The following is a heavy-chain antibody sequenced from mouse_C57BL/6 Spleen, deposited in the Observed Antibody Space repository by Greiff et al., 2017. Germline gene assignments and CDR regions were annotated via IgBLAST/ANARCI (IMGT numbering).Heavy chain of an antibody. J-gene: IGHJ4*01. Sequence: EVMLVESGGGLVQPGGSMKLSCVASGFTFSNYWMNWVRQSPEKGLEWVAQIRLKSDNYATHYAESVKGRFTISRDDSKSSVYLQMNNLRAEDTGMYYCTEESPYYYAMDYWGQGTSVTVSS. CDR2: IRLKSDNYAT. CDR1: GFTFSNYW. CDR3: TEESPYYYAMDY. V-gene: IGHV6-3*01.